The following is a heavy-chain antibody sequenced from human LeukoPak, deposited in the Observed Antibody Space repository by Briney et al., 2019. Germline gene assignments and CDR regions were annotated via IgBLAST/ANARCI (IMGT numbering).Heavy chain of an antibody. CDR3: ARAPRIAAAGQYYYYYYMDV. CDR1: GYTFTSYY. J-gene: IGHJ6*03. Sequence: ASVKVACKASGYTFTSYYMHWVRQAPGQGLEWMGWINPNSGGTNYAQKFQGRVTMTRDTSISTAYMELSRLRSDDTAVYYCARAPRIAAAGQYYYYYYMDVWGKGTTVTVSS. D-gene: IGHD6-13*01. V-gene: IGHV1-2*02. CDR2: INPNSGGT.